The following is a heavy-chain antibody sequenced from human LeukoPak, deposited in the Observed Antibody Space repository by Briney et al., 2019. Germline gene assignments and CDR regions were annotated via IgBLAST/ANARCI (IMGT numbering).Heavy chain of an antibody. CDR3: ARDVFSSGYYVGRYYFDY. CDR1: GYTFTTYY. D-gene: IGHD3-22*01. CDR2: INPMGGST. J-gene: IGHJ4*02. Sequence: ASVKVSCKASGYTFTTYYMHWVRQAPGKGLDWREKINPMGGSTSYAQKFQGRVTMTRDTSTSTVYMELSSLRSEDTAVYYCARDVFSSGYYVGRYYFDYWGQGTLVTVSS. V-gene: IGHV1-46*01.